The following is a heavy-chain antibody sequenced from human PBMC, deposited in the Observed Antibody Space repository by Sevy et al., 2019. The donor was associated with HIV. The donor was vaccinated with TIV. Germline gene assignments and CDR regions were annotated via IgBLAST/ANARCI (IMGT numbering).Heavy chain of an antibody. Sequence: SETLSLTCAVYGGSFSGYYWCWIRQPPGTGLEWIGEINHSGSTNYNPSLKSRVTISVDTSKNQFSLKLSSVTAADTAVYYCARDNAAKSYYYYGMDVWGQRTTVTVSS. V-gene: IGHV4-34*01. CDR1: GGSFSGYY. CDR3: ARDNAAKSYYYYGMDV. CDR2: INHSGST. J-gene: IGHJ6*02. D-gene: IGHD2-15*01.